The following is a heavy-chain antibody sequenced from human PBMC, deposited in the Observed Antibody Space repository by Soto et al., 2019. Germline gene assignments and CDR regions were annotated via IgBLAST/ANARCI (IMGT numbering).Heavy chain of an antibody. CDR3: ARDPVLAYAFDI. V-gene: IGHV1-46*01. CDR2: INPSGGST. Sequence: QVQLVQSGAEVKKPGASVKVSCKASGYTFTSYYMHWVRQAPGQGLEWMGIINPSGGSTSYAQKFQGRVTMTRDTSTSTVYMEPSSLRSEDTAVYYCARDPVLAYAFDIWGQGTMVTVSS. J-gene: IGHJ3*02. CDR1: GYTFTSYY. D-gene: IGHD3-3*02.